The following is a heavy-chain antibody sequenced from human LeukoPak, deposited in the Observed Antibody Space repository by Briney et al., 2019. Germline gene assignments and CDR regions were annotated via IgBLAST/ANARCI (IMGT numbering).Heavy chain of an antibody. Sequence: ASVKVSCKASGYTFTGYYMHWVRQAPGQGLEWMGRINPNSGGTNYAQKLQGRVTMTTDTSTSTAYMELRSLRSDDTAVYYCARDTRSYGSGSYYPIDYWGQGTLVTVSS. CDR3: ARDTRSYGSGSYYPIDY. CDR2: INPNSGGT. D-gene: IGHD3-10*01. CDR1: GYTFTGYY. J-gene: IGHJ4*02. V-gene: IGHV1-2*06.